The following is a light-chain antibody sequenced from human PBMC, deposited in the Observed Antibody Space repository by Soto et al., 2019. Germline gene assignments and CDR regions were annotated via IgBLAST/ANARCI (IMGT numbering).Light chain of an antibody. CDR1: QSLVHSDGNTY. J-gene: IGKJ1*01. CDR3: MQGTQFPQT. Sequence: DIVMTQTPLSSPVTLGQPASISCRSSQSLVHSDGNTYLSWLQQRPGQPPRPPIYKISKRFSGVAGRFGGSGAGTDFTLRISRVEAEDVGVDYCMQGTQFPQTFGQGTKVEIQ. V-gene: IGKV2-24*01. CDR2: KIS.